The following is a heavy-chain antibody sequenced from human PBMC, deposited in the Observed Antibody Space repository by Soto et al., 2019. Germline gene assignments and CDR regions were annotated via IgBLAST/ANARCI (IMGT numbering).Heavy chain of an antibody. J-gene: IGHJ1*01. CDR2: MNPDSANT. CDR1: GYTFRNYD. CDR3: VRGRLRYCSHTSCYAFQH. V-gene: IGHV1-8*01. Sequence: ASVKVSCKASGYTFRNYDINWVRQATGQGPEWMGWMNPDSANTGYAQKFQDRVTLTRDTAINTAYMELSGLTSGDTAVYYCVRGRLRYCSHTSCYAFQHWGQGTLVTVSS. D-gene: IGHD2-2*01.